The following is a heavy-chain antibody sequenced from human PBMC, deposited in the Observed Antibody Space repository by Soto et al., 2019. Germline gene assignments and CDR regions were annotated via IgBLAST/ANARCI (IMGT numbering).Heavy chain of an antibody. V-gene: IGHV1-18*01. J-gene: IGHJ4*02. Sequence: QVQLVQSGTEVKKPGASVKVSCKASGYTFTSYGITWVRQAPGQGLDWMGWITASKGDTDYAQKFQGRVTGTTDTCTRTAYMELRSLRSHDTAVYYCARVSGGGYGDYEFGYWGQGTLVTVSS. CDR1: GYTFTSYG. D-gene: IGHD4-17*01. CDR3: ARVSGGGYGDYEFGY. CDR2: ITASKGDT.